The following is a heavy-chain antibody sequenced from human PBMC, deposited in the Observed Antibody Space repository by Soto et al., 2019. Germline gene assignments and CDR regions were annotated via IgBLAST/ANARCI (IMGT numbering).Heavy chain of an antibody. D-gene: IGHD6-19*01. CDR1: GFTFSSYN. CDR3: AKAPAGIAVFDY. V-gene: IGHV3-30*18. CDR2: ISYDGSNK. J-gene: IGHJ4*02. Sequence: QVRLVESGGGVVQPGTSLRLSCAASGFTFSSYNMHWVRQAPGKGLEWVAIISYDGSNKNYADSVKGRFTISRDNSKNTLYLQMNSLRPEDTAGFYCAKAPAGIAVFDYWGQGTLVTVSS.